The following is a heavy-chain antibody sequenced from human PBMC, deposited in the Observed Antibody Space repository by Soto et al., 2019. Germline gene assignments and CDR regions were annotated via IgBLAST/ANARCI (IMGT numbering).Heavy chain of an antibody. J-gene: IGHJ4*02. Sequence: GGSLRLSCAASGFTFSNAWMNWVRQAPGKGLEWVGRIKSKTDGGTTDYAAPVKGRFTISRDDSKNTLYLQMNSLKTEDTAVYYCTTADYYDSSGYFLPDFDYWGQGTLVTVSS. CDR1: GFTFSNAW. D-gene: IGHD3-22*01. V-gene: IGHV3-15*07. CDR2: IKSKTDGGTT. CDR3: TTADYYDSSGYFLPDFDY.